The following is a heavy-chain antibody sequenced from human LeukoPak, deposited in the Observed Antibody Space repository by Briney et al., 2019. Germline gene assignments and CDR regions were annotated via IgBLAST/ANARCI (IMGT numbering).Heavy chain of an antibody. Sequence: QPGRSLRLSCAASGFTFSSYAMHWVRQALGKGLEWVAVISYDGSNKYYADSVKGRFTISRDNSKNTLYLQMNSLRAEDTAVYYCAREYNWNSFDYWGQGTLVTVSS. D-gene: IGHD1-7*01. J-gene: IGHJ4*02. CDR1: GFTFSSYA. CDR2: ISYDGSNK. CDR3: AREYNWNSFDY. V-gene: IGHV3-30-3*01.